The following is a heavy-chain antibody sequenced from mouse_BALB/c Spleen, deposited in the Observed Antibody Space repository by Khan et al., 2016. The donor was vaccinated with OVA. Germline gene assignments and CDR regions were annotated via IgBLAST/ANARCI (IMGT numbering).Heavy chain of an antibody. CDR1: GFTFSSYG. V-gene: IGHV5-17*02. CDR2: ISGDSGTT. D-gene: IGHD1-1*01. Sequence: EVQLVESGGGLVQPGGSRKLSCAASGFTFSSYGMHWVRQTPEKGLEWVAYISGDSGTTYYADTVKGRFTISRDNPKNPLFLQMPSLRSEDTAMYYCTRSYYYGYYFDYWGQGTTVTVSS. CDR3: TRSYYYGYYFDY. J-gene: IGHJ2*01.